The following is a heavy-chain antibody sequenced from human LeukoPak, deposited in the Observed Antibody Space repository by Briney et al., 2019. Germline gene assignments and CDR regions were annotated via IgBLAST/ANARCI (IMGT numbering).Heavy chain of an antibody. J-gene: IGHJ4*02. CDR2: ISGSGGST. CDR3: ARHLIWFGELSGGFDY. Sequence: GGSLRLSCAASGFTFSSYGMSWVRQAPGKGLEWVSAISGSGGSTYYADSVKGRFTISRDNSKNTLYLQMNSLRAEDTAVYYCARHLIWFGELSGGFDYWGQGTLVTVSS. CDR1: GFTFSSYG. D-gene: IGHD3-10*01. V-gene: IGHV3-23*01.